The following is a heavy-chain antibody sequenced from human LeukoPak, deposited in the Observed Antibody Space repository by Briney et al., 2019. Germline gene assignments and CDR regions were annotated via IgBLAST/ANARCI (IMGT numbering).Heavy chain of an antibody. CDR3: ARPMAGSGGYYYYDMDV. V-gene: IGHV5-10-1*01. D-gene: IGHD2-8*01. CDR1: GYSFTNYW. CDR2: IDPSDSYT. Sequence: GESLKISCKGSGYSFTNYWISWVRQMPGKGLEWMGSIDPSDSYTNYSPSFQGHVTISADKSITPAYLQWSSLKASDTATYYCARPMAGSGGYYYYDMDVWGQGTTVTVSS. J-gene: IGHJ6*02.